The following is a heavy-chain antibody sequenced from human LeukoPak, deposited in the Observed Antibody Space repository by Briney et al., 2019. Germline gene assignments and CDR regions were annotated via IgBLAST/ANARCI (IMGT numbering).Heavy chain of an antibody. CDR3: ARDSENYYDSSGKDAFDI. Sequence: GASVKVSCKASGGTFSSYAISWVRQAPGQGLEWMGGIIPIFGTANYAQKFQGRVTITADESTSTAYMELSSLRSEDTAVYYCARDSENYYDSSGKDAFDIWGQGTMVTASS. V-gene: IGHV1-69*13. CDR1: GGTFSSYA. J-gene: IGHJ3*02. D-gene: IGHD3-22*01. CDR2: IIPIFGTA.